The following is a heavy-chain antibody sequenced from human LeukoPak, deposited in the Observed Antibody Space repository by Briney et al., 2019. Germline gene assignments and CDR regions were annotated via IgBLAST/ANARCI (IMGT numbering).Heavy chain of an antibody. V-gene: IGHV1-69*13. CDR3: ASQSAIIPAPADFYYYMDV. CDR1: GGAFSSYA. J-gene: IGHJ6*03. Sequence: SVKVSCKASGGAFSSYAISWVRQAPGQGLEWMGGIIPVFGTTNYAQKFQGRATITAHESTSTAFMELSSLRSEDTAVYYCASQSAIIPAPADFYYYMDVWGRGTTVTVSS. D-gene: IGHD2-2*02. CDR2: IIPVFGTT.